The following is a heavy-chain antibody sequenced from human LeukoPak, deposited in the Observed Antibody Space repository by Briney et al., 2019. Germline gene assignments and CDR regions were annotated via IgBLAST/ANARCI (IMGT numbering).Heavy chain of an antibody. Sequence: SETLSLTCTVSGGSISSYYWSWIRQPPGKGLEWIGYIYYSGSTNYNPSLKSRVTMSVDTSKNQFSLKLSSVTAADTAVYYCARRGATTADAFDIWGQGTMVTVSS. CDR1: GGSISSYY. CDR2: IYYSGST. J-gene: IGHJ3*02. D-gene: IGHD1-26*01. V-gene: IGHV4-59*08. CDR3: ARRGATTADAFDI.